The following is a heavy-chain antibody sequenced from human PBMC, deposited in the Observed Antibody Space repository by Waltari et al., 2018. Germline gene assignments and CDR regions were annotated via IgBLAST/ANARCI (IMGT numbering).Heavy chain of an antibody. Sequence: ESGPGLVRPSDTLSLTCTISGDSVTSSAYQWAWIRRPPGTALQWLGMVQYNASPFYNPALRGRVTISVEPSTNQFVLKVNSVTAIDTAVYYCARDSSDFKWFFDVWGRGSLVNVSS. V-gene: IGHV4-39*06. CDR1: GDSVTSSAYQ. CDR3: ARDSSDFKWFFDV. J-gene: IGHJ2*01. CDR2: VQYNASP.